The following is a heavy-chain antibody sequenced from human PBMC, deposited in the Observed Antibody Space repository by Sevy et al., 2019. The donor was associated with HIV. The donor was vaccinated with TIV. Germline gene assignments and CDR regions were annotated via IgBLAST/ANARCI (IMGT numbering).Heavy chain of an antibody. J-gene: IGHJ5*02. CDR1: GFTFSSYA. D-gene: IGHD3-22*01. CDR2: ISYDGSNK. CDR3: ARDLGSGYYYCWFDP. Sequence: GGSLRLSCAASGFTFSSYAMHWVRQAPGKGLEWVAVISYDGSNKYYADSVKGRFTISRDNSKNTLYLQMNSLRAEDTAVYYCARDLGSGYYYCWFDPWGQGTLVTVSS. V-gene: IGHV3-30-3*01.